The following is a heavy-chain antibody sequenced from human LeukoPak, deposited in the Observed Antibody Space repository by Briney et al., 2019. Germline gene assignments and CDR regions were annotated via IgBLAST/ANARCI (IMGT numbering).Heavy chain of an antibody. CDR3: ARAPWGGATTKGTNWFDP. V-gene: IGHV1-69*04. CDR1: GGTFSSYA. Sequence: SVKVSCKASGGTFSSYAISWVRQAPGQGLEWMGRIIPILGIANYAQKFQGRVTITADKSTSTAYMELSSLRSEDTAVYYCARAPWGGATTKGTNWFDPWGQGTLVTVSS. D-gene: IGHD1-26*01. J-gene: IGHJ5*02. CDR2: IIPILGIA.